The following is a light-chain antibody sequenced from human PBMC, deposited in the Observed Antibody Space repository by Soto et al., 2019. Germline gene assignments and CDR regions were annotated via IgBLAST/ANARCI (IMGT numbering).Light chain of an antibody. Sequence: EIVLTQSPATLSLSPGETATLSCRASQSVSTYLAWYQQKPGQAPRLLIYDASNRATGVPARFSVSGSGTDFTLTISSLEPEDFAVYYCQQRSNLFGPGTRVDIK. V-gene: IGKV3-11*01. CDR1: QSVSTY. CDR2: DAS. CDR3: QQRSNL. J-gene: IGKJ3*01.